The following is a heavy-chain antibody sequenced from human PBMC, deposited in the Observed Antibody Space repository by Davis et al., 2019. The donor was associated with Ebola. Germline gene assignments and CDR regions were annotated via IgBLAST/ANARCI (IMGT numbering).Heavy chain of an antibody. D-gene: IGHD3-9*01. CDR2: INQDGSEK. Sequence: GQSLKISCAASGFTFSTYWMNWVRQAPGKGLEWVANINQDGSEKYYVDSVKGRFTISRDNAKNSLYLQMNSLRAEDRAVYYCAREIEYYEILTGYFPYWGQGTLVTVSS. V-gene: IGHV3-7*03. CDR1: GFTFSTYW. J-gene: IGHJ4*02. CDR3: AREIEYYEILTGYFPY.